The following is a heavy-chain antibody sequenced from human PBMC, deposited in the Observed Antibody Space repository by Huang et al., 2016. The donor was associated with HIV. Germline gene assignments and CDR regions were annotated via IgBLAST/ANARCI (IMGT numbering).Heavy chain of an antibody. D-gene: IGHD6-25*01. CDR2: IDSNGDG. Sequence: QITLRESGPALVKPTQTLTLTCTFSGFSLTTTGGGVVWIRQPPGQALEWLAFIDSNGDGRYSPSLSSRRTSTKDTAKNQVVLTMTNMDPVDTATYYCAHSTDASAATFYFDFWGQGTLVAVSS. V-gene: IGHV2-5*01. J-gene: IGHJ4*02. CDR3: AHSTDASAATFYFDF. CDR1: GFSLTTTGGG.